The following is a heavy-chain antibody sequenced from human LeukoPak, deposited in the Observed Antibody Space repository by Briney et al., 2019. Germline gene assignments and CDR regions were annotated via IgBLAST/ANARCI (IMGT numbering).Heavy chain of an antibody. V-gene: IGHV3-48*04. CDR3: ARDLTMVRGVIITGAFDI. CDR1: GFTFSSYW. J-gene: IGHJ3*02. D-gene: IGHD3-10*01. CDR2: ISSSGSTI. Sequence: PGGSLRLSCAASGFTFSSYWMSWVRQAPGKGLEWVSYISSSGSTIYYADSVKGRFTISRDNAKNSLYLQMNSLRAEDTAVYYCARDLTMVRGVIITGAFDIWGQGTMVTVSS.